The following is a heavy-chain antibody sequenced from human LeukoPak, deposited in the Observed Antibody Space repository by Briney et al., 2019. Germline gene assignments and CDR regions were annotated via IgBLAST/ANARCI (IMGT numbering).Heavy chain of an antibody. CDR2: IFYIGST. V-gene: IGHV4-59*01. J-gene: IGHJ4*01. CDR3: ARAYYSDTSGYYNDY. CDR1: GGSISNYY. D-gene: IGHD3-22*01. Sequence: PSETLSLTCTVSGGSISNYYWSWIRQPPGKGLEWIGNIFYIGSTNYNPSLKSRVTMLVDTSKNQFSLRLSSVTAADTAVYYCARAYYSDTSGYYNDYWGHGTLVTVSS.